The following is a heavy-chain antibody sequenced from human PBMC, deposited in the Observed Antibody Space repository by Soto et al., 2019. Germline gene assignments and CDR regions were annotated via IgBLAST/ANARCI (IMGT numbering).Heavy chain of an antibody. Sequence: PGGSPRLSCAAYGFTFSSYSMNWFRQAPGKGLEWVSYISSSSSTIYYADSVKGRFTISRDNAKNSLYLQMNSLRDEDTAVYYCARYCISTSSYNDFEYSGQGTVVTVSS. CDR3: ARYCISTSSYNDFEY. CDR2: ISSSSSTI. J-gene: IGHJ4*02. D-gene: IGHD2-2*02. CDR1: GFTFSSYS. V-gene: IGHV3-48*02.